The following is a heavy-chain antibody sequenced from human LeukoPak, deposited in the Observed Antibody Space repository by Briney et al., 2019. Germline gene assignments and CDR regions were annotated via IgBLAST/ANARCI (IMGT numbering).Heavy chain of an antibody. CDR2: STTGGYT. CDR1: GFSFSTYD. Sequence: GGSLRLPCVGSGFSFSTYDMGWVRQTPGKGLEWVSASTTGGYTEDADSVKGRFTISRDNSQSTLFLQMHSLRAEDTAVYYCAKKPATIKFPFDIWGQGTLVTVSP. V-gene: IGHV3-23*01. J-gene: IGHJ4*02. D-gene: IGHD5-24*01. CDR3: AKKPATIKFPFDI.